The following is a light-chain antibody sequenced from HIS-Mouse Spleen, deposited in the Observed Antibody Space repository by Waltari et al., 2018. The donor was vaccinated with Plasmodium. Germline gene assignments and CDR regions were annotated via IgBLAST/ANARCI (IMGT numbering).Light chain of an antibody. CDR3: QSADSSGTPNWV. CDR1: ALPKQY. Sequence: SYELTQPPSVSVSPGQTARNTCSAHALPKQYAYCYQQKPGQAPVLVIYKDSERPSGIPERFSGSSSGTTVTLTISGVQAEDEADYYCQSADSSGTPNWVFGGGTKLTVL. CDR2: KDS. J-gene: IGLJ3*02. V-gene: IGLV3-25*03.